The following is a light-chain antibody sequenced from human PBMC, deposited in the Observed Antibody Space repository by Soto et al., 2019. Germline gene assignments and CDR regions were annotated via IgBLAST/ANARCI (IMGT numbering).Light chain of an antibody. CDR3: QQLNSYPIT. V-gene: IGKV1-9*01. CDR1: QGIGRY. J-gene: IGKJ5*01. Sequence: IQLTQSPYSLSASVGDRVTITCGASQGIGRYLAWYQQKPGKAPKLLIYSASTLQSGVPSGFTGSGSGTDFTLTISSLQPEDFAAYYCQQLNSYPITLGQGTRLEIK. CDR2: SAS.